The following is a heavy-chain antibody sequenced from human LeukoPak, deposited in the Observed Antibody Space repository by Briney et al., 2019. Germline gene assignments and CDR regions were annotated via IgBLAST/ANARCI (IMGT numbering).Heavy chain of an antibody. CDR2: IYYSGST. CDR1: GGSISSYY. Sequence: SETLSLTCTVSGGSISSYYWSWIRQPPGKGLEWIGYIYYSGSTNYNPSLKSRVTISVDTSKNQFSLKLSSVTAADTAVYYCARHGGGAAAGLLAFDYWGQGTLVTVSS. V-gene: IGHV4-59*08. J-gene: IGHJ4*02. D-gene: IGHD6-13*01. CDR3: ARHGGGAAAGLLAFDY.